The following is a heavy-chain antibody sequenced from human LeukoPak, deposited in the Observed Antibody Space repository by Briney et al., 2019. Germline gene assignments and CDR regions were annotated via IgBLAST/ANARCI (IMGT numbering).Heavy chain of an antibody. Sequence: PSETLSLTCSVSGGSISSYYWSWIRQTPGKGPEWIAYIHYSGSTNYNPSLKSRVTISIDTSKNLFSLKLSSVTAADTAVYYCARDQTSKGDAFDIWGQGTMVTVSS. CDR2: IHYSGST. V-gene: IGHV4-59*01. J-gene: IGHJ3*02. CDR1: GGSISSYY. CDR3: ARDQTSKGDAFDI.